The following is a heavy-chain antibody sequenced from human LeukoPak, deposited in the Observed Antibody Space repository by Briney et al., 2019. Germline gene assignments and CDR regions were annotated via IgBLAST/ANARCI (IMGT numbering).Heavy chain of an antibody. CDR2: IYYSGST. V-gene: IGHV4-30-4*01. CDR1: GGSISSGDYY. D-gene: IGHD2-21*02. CDR3: ASRHVVVTASYFQH. Sequence: SETLSLTCTVSGGSISSGDYYWSWIRQPPGKGLEWIGYIYYSGSTYYNPSLKSRVTISVDTSKNQFSLKLSSVTAADTAVYYCASRHVVVTASYFQHWGQGTLVTVSS. J-gene: IGHJ1*01.